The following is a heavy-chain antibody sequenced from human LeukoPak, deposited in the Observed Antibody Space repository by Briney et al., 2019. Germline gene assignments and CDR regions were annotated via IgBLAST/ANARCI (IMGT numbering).Heavy chain of an antibody. CDR1: GGTFSSYA. Sequence: ASVKVSCKASGGTFSSYAISWVRQAPGQGLEWMGGIIPSLGTANYAQKFKGRVTITADKSTSTAYMELSSLRSEDTAVYYCARDRIAVAGSKYYYYMDVWGKGTTVTVSS. V-gene: IGHV1-69*06. D-gene: IGHD6-19*01. CDR3: ARDRIAVAGSKYYYYMDV. J-gene: IGHJ6*03. CDR2: IIPSLGTA.